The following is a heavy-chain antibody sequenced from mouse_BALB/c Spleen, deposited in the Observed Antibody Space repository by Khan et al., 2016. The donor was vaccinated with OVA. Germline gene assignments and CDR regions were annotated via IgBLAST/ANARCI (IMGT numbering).Heavy chain of an antibody. CDR3: ARHEDYYGSRPYFDY. Sequence: EVELVESGGGLVKPGESLKLSCAASGLTFSRYSMSWVRQTPEKRLEWVASISSGGSYTYYPDNVKGRFTLSRDNAKNTLYLHMSSLRSEDTAIYYCARHEDYYGSRPYFDYWGQGITLTVSS. D-gene: IGHD1-1*01. J-gene: IGHJ2*01. CDR1: GLTFSRYS. V-gene: IGHV5-9-3*01. CDR2: ISSGGSYT.